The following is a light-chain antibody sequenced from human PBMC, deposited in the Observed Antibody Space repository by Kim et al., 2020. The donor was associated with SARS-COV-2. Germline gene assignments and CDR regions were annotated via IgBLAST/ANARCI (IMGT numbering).Light chain of an antibody. J-gene: IGLJ2*01. Sequence: ELTQPPSASGTPGQRVTISCSGSSSNIGSNTVNWYQQLPGTAPKLLIYSNNQRPSGVHDRFSGSKSGTSASLAISGLQSEDEADYYCAAWDDSLNGVVFGGGTQLTVL. CDR1: SSNIGSNT. CDR3: AAWDDSLNGVV. CDR2: SNN. V-gene: IGLV1-44*01.